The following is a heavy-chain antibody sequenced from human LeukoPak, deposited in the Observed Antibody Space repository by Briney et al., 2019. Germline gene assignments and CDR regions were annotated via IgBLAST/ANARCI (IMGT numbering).Heavy chain of an antibody. J-gene: IGHJ6*03. V-gene: IGHV3-30*02. D-gene: IGHD3-10*01. Sequence: GGSLRLSCAASGFTFSSYGMHWVRQAPGKGLEWVAFIRYDGSNKYYADSVKGRFTISRDNSKNTLYLQMNSLRAEDTAVYYCAKDSYYYGSGSYLNYYYYYMDVWGKGTTVTISS. CDR2: IRYDGSNK. CDR1: GFTFSSYG. CDR3: AKDSYYYGSGSYLNYYYYYMDV.